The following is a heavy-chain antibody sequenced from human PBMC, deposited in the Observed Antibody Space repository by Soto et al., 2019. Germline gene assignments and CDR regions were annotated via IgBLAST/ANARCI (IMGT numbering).Heavy chain of an antibody. D-gene: IGHD3-3*01. J-gene: IGHJ4*02. Sequence: EVQLVESGGGLVQPGGSLRLSCAASGFTFSSYWMSWVRQAPGKGLEWVANIKEDGSDMYYVDSVKGRFTISRDNAKNSLYLQMNSLGAEDTAVYYCATEVWVYYDFWSGYSDYWGQGTLVTVSS. CDR2: IKEDGSDM. CDR3: ATEVWVYYDFWSGYSDY. CDR1: GFTFSSYW. V-gene: IGHV3-7*01.